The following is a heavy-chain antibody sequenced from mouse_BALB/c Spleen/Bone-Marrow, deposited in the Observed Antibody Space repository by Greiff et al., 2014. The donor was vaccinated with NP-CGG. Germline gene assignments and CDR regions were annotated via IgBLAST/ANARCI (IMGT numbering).Heavy chain of an antibody. D-gene: IGHD3-1*01. Sequence: QVQLQQSGPGLVQPSQSLPITCTVSGFSLTTYGVHWVRQSPGKGLEWLGVIWTGGRTDYNASFIYRLSISKDNSKSQVFFEMNSLQANDTAIYYCARIHRGYYFDYWGQGTTLTVSS. CDR1: GFSLTTYG. CDR2: IWTGGRT. CDR3: ARIHRGYYFDY. V-gene: IGHV2-2*02. J-gene: IGHJ2*01.